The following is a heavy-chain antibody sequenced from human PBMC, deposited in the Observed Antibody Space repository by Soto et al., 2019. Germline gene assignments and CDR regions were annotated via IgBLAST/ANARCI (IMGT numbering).Heavy chain of an antibody. CDR1: GYTFTGYY. V-gene: IGHV1-2*04. CDR2: INPNSGGT. D-gene: IGHD3-9*01. Sequence: GASVKVSCKASGYTFTGYYMHWVRQAPGQGLEWMGWINPNSGGTNYAQKFQGWVTMTRDTSISTAYMELSRLRSDDTAVYYCARETGGTYDILTGLPGPYYFDYWGQGTLVTVSS. J-gene: IGHJ4*02. CDR3: ARETGGTYDILTGLPGPYYFDY.